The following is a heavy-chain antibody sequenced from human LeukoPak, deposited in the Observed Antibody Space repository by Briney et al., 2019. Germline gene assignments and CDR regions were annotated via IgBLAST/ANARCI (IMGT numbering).Heavy chain of an antibody. J-gene: IGHJ4*02. CDR1: GDSISSYY. Sequence: SETLSLTCTVSGDSISSYYWSWIRQPPGEGMEWIGYFYYSGSVDYNPSLKSRVTMSLDTSKNQFSLNLTSVTAADTAVYYCARQHCSGYHHFDYWGQGTLVTVSS. V-gene: IGHV4-59*08. D-gene: IGHD2-15*01. CDR2: FYYSGSV. CDR3: ARQHCSGYHHFDY.